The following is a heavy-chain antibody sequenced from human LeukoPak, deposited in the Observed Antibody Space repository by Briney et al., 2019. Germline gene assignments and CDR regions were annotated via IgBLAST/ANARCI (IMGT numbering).Heavy chain of an antibody. CDR1: GFILSNYW. CDR2: INKDGSEK. CDR3: AGYGYNNLDM. V-gene: IGHV3-7*01. D-gene: IGHD5-24*01. J-gene: IGHJ3*02. Sequence: TGGSLRLSCPASGFILSNYWMTWVRQAPGKGLEWVANINKDGSEKYYVDSVKGRFTISRDNAKNPLYLQMNSLRAEDAAVYYCAGYGYNNLDMWGQGTMVTVSS.